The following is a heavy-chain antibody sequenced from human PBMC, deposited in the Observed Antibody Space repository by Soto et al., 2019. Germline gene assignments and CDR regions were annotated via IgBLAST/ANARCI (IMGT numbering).Heavy chain of an antibody. CDR2: MNPNSGNT. D-gene: IGHD5-18*01. V-gene: IGHV1-8*01. CDR1: GYTFTSYD. CDR3: AKVGFPYSYGYLFYY. J-gene: IGHJ4*02. Sequence: VKVSCKASGYTFTSYDINWVRQATGQGLEYLGWMNPNSGNTGYVQKFQGRVTMTRDASISTAYMELSSLRVEDTAVYYCAKVGFPYSYGYLFYYWGQGTRVTVSS.